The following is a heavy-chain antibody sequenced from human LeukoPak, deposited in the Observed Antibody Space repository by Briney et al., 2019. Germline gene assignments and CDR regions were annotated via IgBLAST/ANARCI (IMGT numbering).Heavy chain of an antibody. CDR2: ISDSGRT. Sequence: SETLSLTCTVSGGSIRNYYWSWIRQSPGRGLEWIGDISDSGRTSYNPSLMSRVAISVDMSKNQFSLKVNSVTAADTAVYFCARGDYDFWSGSHDPFDIWGQGIRVTVSS. CDR1: GGSIRNYY. D-gene: IGHD3-3*01. V-gene: IGHV4-59*01. J-gene: IGHJ3*02. CDR3: ARGDYDFWSGSHDPFDI.